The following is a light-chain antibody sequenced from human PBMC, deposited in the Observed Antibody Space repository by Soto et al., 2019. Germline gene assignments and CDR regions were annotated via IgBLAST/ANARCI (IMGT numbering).Light chain of an antibody. CDR1: SSDVGGYNY. V-gene: IGLV2-11*01. CDR3: CSYAGSSYV. Sequence: QSALTQPRSVSRSPGQSVTISCTGTSSDVGGYNYVSWYQQHPGKAPTLMIYDVSKRPSGVPDRFSGSKSGNPASLTISGLQPEDEADYSCCSYAGSSYVFGTGTKVTVL. CDR2: DVS. J-gene: IGLJ1*01.